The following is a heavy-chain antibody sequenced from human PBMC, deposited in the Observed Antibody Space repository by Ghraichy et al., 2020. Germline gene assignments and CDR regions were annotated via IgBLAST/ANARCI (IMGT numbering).Heavy chain of an antibody. CDR3: VRNYD. D-gene: IGHD3-16*01. Sequence: GGSLRLSCAASGFIFSSNWMSWVRLAPGKGPEWVANIKEDGSRNYYVESVEGRFIISRDNAKNSLYLQMNNLRVEDTAVYYCVRNYDWGQGTLVTVSS. J-gene: IGHJ1*01. CDR2: IKEDGSRN. V-gene: IGHV3-7*01. CDR1: GFIFSSNW.